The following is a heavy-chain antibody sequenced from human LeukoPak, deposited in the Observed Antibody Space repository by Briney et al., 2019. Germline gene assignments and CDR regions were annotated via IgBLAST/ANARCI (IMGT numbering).Heavy chain of an antibody. J-gene: IGHJ4*02. CDR1: GFTFTNHG. V-gene: IGHV3-30*03. CDR3: ARVRELGYCSSTSCYTIWGTFDY. CDR2: ISFDGSIK. Sequence: GGSLRLSCAVSGFTFTNHGMHWVRQAPGKGLEWVAVISFDGSIKYYADSVKGRFTISRDNSKNTLYLQMNSLRAEDTAVYYCARVRELGYCSSTSCYTIWGTFDYWGQGTLVTVSS. D-gene: IGHD2-2*02.